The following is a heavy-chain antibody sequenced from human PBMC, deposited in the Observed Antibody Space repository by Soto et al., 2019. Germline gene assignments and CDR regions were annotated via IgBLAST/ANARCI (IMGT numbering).Heavy chain of an antibody. Sequence: QVQLVESGGGVVQPGRSLRLSCAASGFTFSSYGMHWVRQAPGKGLEWVAVISYDGSNKYYADSVKGRFTISRDNSKNPLYLQMNSLRAEDTAVYYCAKDDSSSLNYYYGMDVWGQGTTVTVSS. J-gene: IGHJ6*02. V-gene: IGHV3-30*18. CDR2: ISYDGSNK. D-gene: IGHD6-6*01. CDR1: GFTFSSYG. CDR3: AKDDSSSLNYYYGMDV.